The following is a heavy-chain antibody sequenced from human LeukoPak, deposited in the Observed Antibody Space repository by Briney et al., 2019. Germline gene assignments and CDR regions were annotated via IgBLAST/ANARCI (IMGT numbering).Heavy chain of an antibody. D-gene: IGHD2-8*02. CDR3: ARDSGAVEDTGVGFDY. Sequence: SQTLSLTCAISGDSVSSNSAAWNWIRQSPSRGLEWLGRTYYRSKWYNDYAVSVKSRITINPDTSKNQFSLQLNSVTPEDTAVYYCARDSGAVEDTGVGFDYWGQGTLVTVSS. CDR1: GDSVSSNSAA. J-gene: IGHJ4*02. CDR2: TYYRSKWYN. V-gene: IGHV6-1*01.